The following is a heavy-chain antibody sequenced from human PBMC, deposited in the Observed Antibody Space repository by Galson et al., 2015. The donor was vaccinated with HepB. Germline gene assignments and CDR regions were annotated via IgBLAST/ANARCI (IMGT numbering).Heavy chain of an antibody. CDR1: GFTVSSNY. V-gene: IGHV3-66*02. J-gene: IGHJ4*02. D-gene: IGHD2-8*01. CDR3: ASVRIDYSASDF. Sequence: SLRLSCAGSGFTVSSNYMSWVRQAPGKGLEWVSVIYSGGSTYYADSVKGRFTISRDNSKNTLYLQMNSLRAEDTAVYYCASVRIDYSASDFWGQGTLVTVSS. CDR2: IYSGGST.